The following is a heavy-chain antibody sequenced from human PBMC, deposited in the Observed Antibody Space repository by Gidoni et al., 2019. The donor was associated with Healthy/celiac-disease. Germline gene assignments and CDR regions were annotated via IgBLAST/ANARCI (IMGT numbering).Heavy chain of an antibody. CDR2: IYYSGST. D-gene: IGHD4-4*01. J-gene: IGHJ4*02. V-gene: IGHV4-59*01. CDR1: GGSISSYY. Sequence: QVQLQESGPGLVKPSETLSLTCTVSGGSISSYYWSWIRQPPGKGLEWIGYIYYSGSTNYNPSLKSRVTISVDTSKNQFSLKLSSVTAADTAVYYRARADYSNYDWGQGTLVTVSS. CDR3: ARADYSNYD.